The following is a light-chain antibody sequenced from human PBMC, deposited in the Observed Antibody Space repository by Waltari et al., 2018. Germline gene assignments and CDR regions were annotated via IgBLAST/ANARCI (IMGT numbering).Light chain of an antibody. J-gene: IGKJ1*01. CDR3: QQYENFPWT. V-gene: IGKV1-33*01. CDR1: QDITNY. Sequence: DIQMTQSPSSLSASVGDRVTTTCQASQDITNYLNWYQQRPGKAPKLLNYDASNLETGVPSRFSGSGSGTDFTFTISSLQPEDVATYYCQQYENFPWTFGQGTKVEVK. CDR2: DAS.